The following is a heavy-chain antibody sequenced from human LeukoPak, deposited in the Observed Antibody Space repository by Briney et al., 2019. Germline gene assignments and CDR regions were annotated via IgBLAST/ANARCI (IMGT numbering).Heavy chain of an antibody. Sequence: PSETLSLTCTVSGGSITSYDWSWIRQSPGRGLEWIGYISHSGSYNSNPSLERRVTTSLEAPKNRFSLELSSVTDADTAVYYCARSRFNDLQSGYSGGFYYMDVWGKGTAAIVSS. CDR2: ISHSGSY. V-gene: IGHV4-59*01. D-gene: IGHD3-3*01. CDR3: ARSRFNDLQSGYSGGFYYMDV. CDR1: GGSITSYD. J-gene: IGHJ6*03.